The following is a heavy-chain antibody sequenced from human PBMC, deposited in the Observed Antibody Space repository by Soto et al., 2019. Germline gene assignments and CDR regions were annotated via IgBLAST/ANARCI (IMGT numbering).Heavy chain of an antibody. J-gene: IGHJ4*02. Sequence: PSETLSLTCAVYGGSVRGYYWSWIRQPPGKGLEWIGEINDSGSTKYNPSLKSRVTISVDTSKNQFSLSLSSVTAADTAVYYCARDPGYSYGYNWGQGTLVTVSS. CDR2: INDSGST. CDR3: ARDPGYSYGYN. CDR1: GGSVRGYY. V-gene: IGHV4-34*01. D-gene: IGHD5-18*01.